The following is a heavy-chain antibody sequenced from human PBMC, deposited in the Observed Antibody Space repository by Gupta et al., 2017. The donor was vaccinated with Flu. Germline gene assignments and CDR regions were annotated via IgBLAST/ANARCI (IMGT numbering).Heavy chain of an antibody. CDR1: Y. CDR3: AAHTGSSDY. D-gene: IGHD1-26*01. Sequence: YWAWIRQPPGKGLEWVGNIDYRGTTYYNPSLKSRVTISVDTSKNQFSLNLYSVTAADTAVYHCAAHTGSSDYWGQGTLVTVSS. V-gene: IGHV4-39*01. J-gene: IGHJ4*02. CDR2: IDYRGTT.